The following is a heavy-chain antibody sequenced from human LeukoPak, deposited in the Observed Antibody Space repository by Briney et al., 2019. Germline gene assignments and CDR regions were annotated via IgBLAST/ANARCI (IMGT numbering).Heavy chain of an antibody. J-gene: IGHJ6*03. CDR1: GFTFSSYA. V-gene: IGHV3-64*01. D-gene: IGHD3-22*01. CDR2: ISSNGGST. CDR3: ARGSDYDSSGFGLPGLYCYYYYMDV. Sequence: QPGGSLRLSCAASGFTFSSYAMHWFRQAPGKGLEYVSAISSNGGSTYYANSVKGRFTISRDNSKNTLYLQMGSLRAEDMAVYYCARGSDYDSSGFGLPGLYCYYYYMDVWGKGTTVTVPS.